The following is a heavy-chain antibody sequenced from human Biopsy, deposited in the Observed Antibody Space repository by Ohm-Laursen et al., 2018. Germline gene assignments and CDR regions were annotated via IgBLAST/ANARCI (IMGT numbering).Heavy chain of an antibody. Sequence: SLRLSCSASGFSFSSYGMHWVRQAPGKGLEWVAVISDDGRNKYYIDSVRGRFTISRDNAKNSLYLQMNSPRAEDTAVYYCARVLLPAAAVHYGMDVWGQGTTVTVSS. J-gene: IGHJ6*02. CDR3: ARVLLPAAAVHYGMDV. D-gene: IGHD2-2*01. CDR1: GFSFSSYG. CDR2: ISDDGRNK. V-gene: IGHV3-30*03.